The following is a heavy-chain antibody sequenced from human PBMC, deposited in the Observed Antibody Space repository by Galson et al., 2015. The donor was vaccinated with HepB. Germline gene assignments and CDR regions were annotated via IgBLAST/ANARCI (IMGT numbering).Heavy chain of an antibody. CDR2: ISGSGGST. J-gene: IGHJ4*02. D-gene: IGHD6-19*01. CDR1: GFTFSTYA. Sequence: SLRLSCAASGFTFSTYAMSWVRQAPGKGLEWVSAISGSGGSTYYADSVKGRFTISRDNSKNTLFLQMNSLRVEDTAIYYCAYPLPHSSDWFSLFGYWGQGTLVTVSS. V-gene: IGHV3-23*01. CDR3: AYPLPHSSDWFSLFGY.